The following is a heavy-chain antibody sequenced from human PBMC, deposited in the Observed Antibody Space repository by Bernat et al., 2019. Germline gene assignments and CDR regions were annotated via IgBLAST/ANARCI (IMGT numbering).Heavy chain of an antibody. CDR1: GGSISSYY. J-gene: IGHJ4*02. V-gene: IGHV4-59*08. D-gene: IGHD4-23*01. CDR2: IYYSGST. CDR3: ARRVGNSDYFDY. Sequence: QVQLQESGPGLVKPSETLSLTYTVSGGSISSYYWSWIRQPPGKGLEWIAYIYYSGSTNYNPSLTSRVTISIDTSKKQFSLRLTSVTAADTAVYYCARRVGNSDYFDYWGQGTLVTVSS.